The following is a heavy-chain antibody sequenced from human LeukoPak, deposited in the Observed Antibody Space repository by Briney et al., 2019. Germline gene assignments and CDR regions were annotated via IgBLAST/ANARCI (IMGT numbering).Heavy chain of an antibody. Sequence: ASVKVSCKVSGYTLTELSMHWVRQAPGKGLEWMGGFDPEDGETIYAQKFQGRVTMTEGTSTDTAYMELSSLRSEDTAVYYCATEAGWGSTHFDYWGQGTLVTVSS. J-gene: IGHJ4*02. CDR2: FDPEDGET. CDR1: GYTLTELS. D-gene: IGHD2-2*01. V-gene: IGHV1-24*01. CDR3: ATEAGWGSTHFDY.